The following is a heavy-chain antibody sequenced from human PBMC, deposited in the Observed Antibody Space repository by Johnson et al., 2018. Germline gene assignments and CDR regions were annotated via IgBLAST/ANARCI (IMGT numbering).Heavy chain of an antibody. J-gene: IGHJ6*03. CDR3: VKDARGGRGWSHYYSYMDV. D-gene: IGHD2-15*01. CDR1: GFRFSTYG. Sequence: QVQLQESGGGVVQPGRSLRLSCAASGFRFSTYGMNWVRQAPGKGLEWVAVIWYDGNNKYYADFVDGRFILSIKNSRNKLYLQMNSMRLGDTAVFYFVKDARGGRGWSHYYSYMDVWGKGTTGTVAS. V-gene: IGHV3-33*06. CDR2: IWYDGNNK.